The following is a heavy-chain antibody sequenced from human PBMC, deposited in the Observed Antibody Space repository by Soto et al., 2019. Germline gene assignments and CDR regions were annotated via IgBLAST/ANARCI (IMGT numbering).Heavy chain of an antibody. CDR3: ASLDLTMVRGVLDAFDI. V-gene: IGHV3-21*01. J-gene: IGHJ3*02. Sequence: GGSLRLSCAASGFTFSSYSMNWVRQAPGKGLEWVSSISSSSSYIYYADSVKGRFTISRGNAKNSLYLQMNSLRAEDTAVYYCASLDLTMVRGVLDAFDIWGQGTMVTVSS. D-gene: IGHD3-10*01. CDR2: ISSSSSYI. CDR1: GFTFSSYS.